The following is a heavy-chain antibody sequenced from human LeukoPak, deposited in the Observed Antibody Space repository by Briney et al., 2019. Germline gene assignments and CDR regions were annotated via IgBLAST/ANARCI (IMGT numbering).Heavy chain of an antibody. Sequence: GGSLRLSCAASGSTFSSYAMSWVRQAPGKGLEWVSSIGRSGDRYYADSVKGRFTISRDNAKNSLYLQMDSLRAEDTAVYSCASNRWNDWGQGTLVTVSS. D-gene: IGHD1-1*01. CDR3: ASNRWND. CDR1: GSTFSSYA. V-gene: IGHV3-21*01. CDR2: IGRSGDR. J-gene: IGHJ4*02.